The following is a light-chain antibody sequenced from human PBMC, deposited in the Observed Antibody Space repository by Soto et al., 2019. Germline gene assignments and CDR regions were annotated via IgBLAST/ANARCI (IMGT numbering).Light chain of an antibody. V-gene: IGKV1-39*01. J-gene: IGKJ2*01. CDR2: SAS. CDR1: QTISTH. CDR3: QQRLTIPYT. Sequence: DIQMTQSPSSLSASVRDRVTITCRASQTISTHLNWYQQKPGKAPKLLIYSASTLQSGVPSRFSGSGSVTDFTLTINSLQPEDFATYYCQQRLTIPYTFGQGTKLKIK.